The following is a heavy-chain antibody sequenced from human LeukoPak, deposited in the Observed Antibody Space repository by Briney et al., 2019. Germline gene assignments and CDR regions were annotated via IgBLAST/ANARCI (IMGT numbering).Heavy chain of an antibody. J-gene: IGHJ4*02. Sequence: GGSLRLSCTTSGFTFGDYAMSWFRQAPGQGLEWVGFIRSKAYGGTTEYAASVKGRFTISRDDSKSIAYLQMNSLKTEDTAVYYCTREGTYCYYYLDDYWGQGTLVTVSS. CDR1: GFTFGDYA. D-gene: IGHD3-22*01. CDR2: IRSKAYGGTT. V-gene: IGHV3-49*03. CDR3: TREGTYCYYYLDDY.